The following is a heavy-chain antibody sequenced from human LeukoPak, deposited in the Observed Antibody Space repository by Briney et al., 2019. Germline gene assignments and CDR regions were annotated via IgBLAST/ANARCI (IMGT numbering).Heavy chain of an antibody. CDR2: IKQDGSEK. V-gene: IGHV3-7*01. CDR1: GFTFSSYW. CDR3: AREGDGADTYYFDY. J-gene: IGHJ4*02. Sequence: GGSLRLSCAASGFTFSSYWMSWVRQAPGKGLEWEANIKQDGSEKYYVDSVKGRFTISRDNAKNSLYLQMNSLRAEDTAVYYCAREGDGADTYYFDYWGQGTLVTVSS. D-gene: IGHD2-21*02.